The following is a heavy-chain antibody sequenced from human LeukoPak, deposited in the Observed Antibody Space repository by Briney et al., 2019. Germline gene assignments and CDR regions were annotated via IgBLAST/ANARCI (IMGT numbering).Heavy chain of an antibody. Sequence: PGGSLRLSCAASGFTFSSYSMNWVRQAPGKGLEWVSSISSSSSYIYYADSVKGRFTISRDNAKNSLYLQMNSLRAEDTAVYYCAKDQNYRSSGWPLDYWGQGTLVTVSS. V-gene: IGHV3-21*04. D-gene: IGHD6-19*01. CDR3: AKDQNYRSSGWPLDY. J-gene: IGHJ4*02. CDR2: ISSSSSYI. CDR1: GFTFSSYS.